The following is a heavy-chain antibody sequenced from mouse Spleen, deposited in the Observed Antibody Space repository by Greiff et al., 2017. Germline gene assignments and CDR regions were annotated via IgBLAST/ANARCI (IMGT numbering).Heavy chain of an antibody. CDR2: ISSGGGNT. V-gene: IGHV5-9*04. J-gene: IGHJ2*01. CDR3: ARHRTYYSNYDYFDY. Sequence: EVQRVESGGGLVKPGGSLKLSCAASGFTFSSYTMSWVRQTPAKRLEWVATISSGGGNTYYPDSVKGRFTISRDNARNTLYLQMSSLRSEDTAMYYCARHRTYYSNYDYFDYWGQGTTLTVSS. D-gene: IGHD2-5*01. CDR1: GFTFSSYT.